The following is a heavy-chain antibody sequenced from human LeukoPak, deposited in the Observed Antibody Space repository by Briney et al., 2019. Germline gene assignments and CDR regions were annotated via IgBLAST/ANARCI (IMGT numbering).Heavy chain of an antibody. J-gene: IGHJ6*03. D-gene: IGHD5-18*01. CDR2: INHSGST. Sequence: SETLSLTCAVYGVSFSGYYWSWLRQPPGKGLEWIGEINHSGSTNYNPSLKSRVTISVDTSKNQFSLKLSSVTAADTAVYYCARAYSYGSRQGLHYYYYMDVWGKGTTVTVSS. CDR1: GVSFSGYY. CDR3: ARAYSYGSRQGLHYYYYMDV. V-gene: IGHV4-34*01.